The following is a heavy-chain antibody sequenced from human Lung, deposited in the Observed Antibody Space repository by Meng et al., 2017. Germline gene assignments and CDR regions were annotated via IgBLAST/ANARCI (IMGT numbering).Heavy chain of an antibody. J-gene: IGHJ4*02. CDR1: DGSFSDYY. CDR3: ARGPTTMAHDFDY. Sequence: QVQLPQCGAALVKPWDTLSLTCFVSDGSFSDYYWSWIRQPPGKGLEWVGEINHSGSTNYNPSLESRATLSVDTSQNNLSLKLSSVTAADSAVYYCARGPTTMAHDFDYWGQGTLVTVSS. V-gene: IGHV4-34*01. D-gene: IGHD4-11*01. CDR2: INHSGST.